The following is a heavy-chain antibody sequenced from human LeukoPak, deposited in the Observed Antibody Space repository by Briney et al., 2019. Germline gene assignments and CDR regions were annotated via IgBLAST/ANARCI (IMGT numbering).Heavy chain of an antibody. Sequence: GASVKVSCRASGYTFTSFYIHWVRQAPGQGLEWMGIINPNGGTTSYTQRFQGRVTMTRDTSTSTVYMELSSLRSEDTAVYYCARGPLVTTTINRFDPWGQGTLVTVSS. CDR3: ARGPLVTTTINRFDP. V-gene: IGHV1-46*01. CDR1: GYTFTSFY. CDR2: INPNGGTT. J-gene: IGHJ5*02. D-gene: IGHD5-12*01.